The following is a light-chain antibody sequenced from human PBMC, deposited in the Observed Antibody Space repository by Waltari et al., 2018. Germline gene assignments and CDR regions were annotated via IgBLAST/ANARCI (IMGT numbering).Light chain of an antibody. J-gene: IGKJ1*01. CDR1: QSVGRS. V-gene: IGKV3-20*01. Sequence: EIVLTQSPDTLSLSPGERATISCRASQSVGRSLAWYQQKPGQAPGLRIFGASYRATGIPDRFRGSGAGTDFRLTISRLEPEEFAVYYGQHYVALPGTFGQGTKVEIK. CDR2: GAS. CDR3: QHYVALPGT.